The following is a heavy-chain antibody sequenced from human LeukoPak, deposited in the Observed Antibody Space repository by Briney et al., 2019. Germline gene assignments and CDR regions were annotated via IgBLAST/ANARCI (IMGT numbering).Heavy chain of an antibody. CDR3: ARDGNDVMDY. Sequence: ASVKASCKASGYIFTNYGIIWVRQAPGQGLEWVGWISGYNDNAHYAQKLQGRVTMTRETSTSTVYMELRSLSSDDTAIYYCARDGNDVMDYWGQGTLVTVSS. J-gene: IGHJ4*02. CDR2: ISGYNDNA. D-gene: IGHD1-1*01. CDR1: GYIFTNYG. V-gene: IGHV1-18*01.